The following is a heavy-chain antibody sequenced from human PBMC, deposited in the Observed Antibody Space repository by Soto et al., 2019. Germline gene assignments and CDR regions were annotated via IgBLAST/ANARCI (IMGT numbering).Heavy chain of an antibody. Sequence: GGSLRLSCAASGFAFSSYAMHWVRQAPGKGPEWVAVISYDGSNKYYADSVKGRFTISRDNSKNTLYLQMNSLRAEDTAVYYCARDLSGSGDWGQGT. V-gene: IGHV3-30-3*01. D-gene: IGHD3-10*01. CDR2: ISYDGSNK. CDR1: GFAFSSYA. J-gene: IGHJ4*02. CDR3: ARDLSGSGD.